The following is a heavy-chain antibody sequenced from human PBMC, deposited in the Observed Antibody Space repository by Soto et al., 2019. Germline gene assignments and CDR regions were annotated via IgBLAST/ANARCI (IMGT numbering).Heavy chain of an antibody. CDR2: ISASSSHK. Sequence: EVQLVESGGRLVKPGESLRLSCVASGFDFSYYTMNWVRQAPGKGLEWVSAISASSSHKYSADSVRGRFTFSRDNANNSLYLQMNNLRVEDTAVYYCARLRSDAFDIWGQGTIVTVSS. CDR1: GFDFSYYT. D-gene: IGHD4-17*01. J-gene: IGHJ3*02. V-gene: IGHV3-21*02. CDR3: ARLRSDAFDI.